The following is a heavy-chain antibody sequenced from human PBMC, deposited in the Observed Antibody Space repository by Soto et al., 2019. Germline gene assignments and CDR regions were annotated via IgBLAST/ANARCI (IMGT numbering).Heavy chain of an antibody. Sequence: PGGSLRLSCAASGFTFSSYGMHWVRQAPGKGLEWVAVIWYDGSNKYYADSVKGRFTISRDNSKNTLYLQMNSLRAEDTAVYYCARDRGPSITIFGVVIPDYYYYYGMDVWGQGTTVTV. V-gene: IGHV3-33*01. CDR3: ARDRGPSITIFGVVIPDYYYYYGMDV. CDR1: GFTFSSYG. J-gene: IGHJ6*02. CDR2: IWYDGSNK. D-gene: IGHD3-3*01.